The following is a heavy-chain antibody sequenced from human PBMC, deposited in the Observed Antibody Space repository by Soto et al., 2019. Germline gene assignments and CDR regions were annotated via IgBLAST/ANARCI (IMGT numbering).Heavy chain of an antibody. V-gene: IGHV1-18*01. CDR1: GYTFSRDG. D-gene: IGHD2-8*01. J-gene: IGHJ6*02. Sequence: ASVKVSCKASGYTFSRDGISWVRQAPGQGLEWMGWISGYNGDTNYAQKFQGRVTMTIDTSTTSAYMELRGLTSDDTAIYYCAKNGQPPYYYYCLDVWGQGTTVTVSS. CDR3: AKNGQPPYYYYCLDV. CDR2: ISGYNGDT.